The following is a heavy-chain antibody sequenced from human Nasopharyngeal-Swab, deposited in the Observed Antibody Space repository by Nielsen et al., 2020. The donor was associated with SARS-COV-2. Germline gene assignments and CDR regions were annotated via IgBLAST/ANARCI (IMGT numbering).Heavy chain of an antibody. CDR2: ISNLGGT. CDR1: GASIDSHP. CDR3: ARSRHFGRSLSPDDP. V-gene: IGHV4-59*11. J-gene: IGHJ5*02. D-gene: IGHD3-10*01. Sequence: SETLSLTCTISGASIDSHPWSWIRQPPGRGLEWIGYISNLGGTNFNPSLKSRVIMSIDTSKNQLSLKLISVTSADTAIYYCARSRHFGRSLSPDDPWGQGTLVTVSS.